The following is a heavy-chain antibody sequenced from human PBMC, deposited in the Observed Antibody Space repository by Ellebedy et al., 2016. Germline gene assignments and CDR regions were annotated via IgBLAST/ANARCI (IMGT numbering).Heavy chain of an antibody. CDR1: GFTFSSYA. D-gene: IGHD2-2*01. J-gene: IGHJ4*02. CDR2: ISGSGGST. CDR3: AKETVGYCSSTSCHYFDY. V-gene: IGHV3-23*01. Sequence: GESLKISCAASGFTFSSYAMSWVRQAPGKGLEWVSAISGSGGSTYYADSVKGRFTISRDNSKNTLYLQMNSLRAEDTAVYYCAKETVGYCSSTSCHYFDYWGQGTLVTVSS.